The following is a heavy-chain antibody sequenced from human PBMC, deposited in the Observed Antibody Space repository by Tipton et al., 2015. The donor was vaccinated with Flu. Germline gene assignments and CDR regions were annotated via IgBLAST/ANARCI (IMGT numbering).Heavy chain of an antibody. CDR3: ARDPTVIAVAGRGYLDY. CDR2: ISAYNGNT. Sequence: QVQLVQSGAEVKKPGASVKVSCKASGYTFTSYGISWVRQAPGQGLEWMGWISAYNGNTNYAQKLQGRVTMTTDTSTSTAYMELRSLRSDETAVYYCARDPTVIAVAGRGYLDYWGQGTLVTVSS. J-gene: IGHJ4*02. CDR1: GYTFTSYG. D-gene: IGHD6-19*01. V-gene: IGHV1-18*01.